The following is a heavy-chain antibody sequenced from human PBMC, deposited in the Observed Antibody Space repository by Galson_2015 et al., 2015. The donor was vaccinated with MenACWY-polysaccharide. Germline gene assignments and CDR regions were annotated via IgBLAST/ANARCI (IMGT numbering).Heavy chain of an antibody. D-gene: IGHD2-8*02. J-gene: IGHJ4*02. Sequence: SLRLSCAASGFVFNNYWMSWIRQSPGKGLERVANIKHDGSETYYLDSVKGRFVVSRDNARNSLYLQMSSLRAEDTAVYYCVRDWWCDRAACYYFDFWGQGTLVTVSS. V-gene: IGHV3-7*01. CDR2: IKHDGSET. CDR1: GFVFNNYW. CDR3: VRDWWCDRAACYYFDF.